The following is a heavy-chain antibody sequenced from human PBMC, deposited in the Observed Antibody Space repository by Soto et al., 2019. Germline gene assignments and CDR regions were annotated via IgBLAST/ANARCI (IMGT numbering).Heavy chain of an antibody. V-gene: IGHV1-58*01. J-gene: IGHJ6*02. D-gene: IGHD1-26*01. CDR1: GFTFTSSA. Sequence: SVKVSCKASGFTFTSSAVQWVRQARGLRLEWIGWIVVGSGNTNYAQKFQERVTITRDMSTSTAYMELSSLRSEDTAVYYCAAGRDYYYYYGMDVWGQGTTVTVSS. CDR2: IVVGSGNT. CDR3: AAGRDYYYYYGMDV.